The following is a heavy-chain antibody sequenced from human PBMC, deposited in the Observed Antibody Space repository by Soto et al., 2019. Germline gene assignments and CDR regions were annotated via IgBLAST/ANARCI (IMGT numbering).Heavy chain of an antibody. CDR1: GASISNYY. D-gene: IGHD1-1*01. CDR2: LYASGTT. Sequence: QVRLQESGPGLVKPSETLSLTCTVSGASISNYYWSWIRQPAGKGLECLGRLYASGTTTYNPSLRSRVTMSVDTCKNQFSLNLNSVTAADTAVYYCARESRSELGTVEYWGQGTLVTVSS. CDR3: ARESRSELGTVEY. V-gene: IGHV4-4*07. J-gene: IGHJ4*02.